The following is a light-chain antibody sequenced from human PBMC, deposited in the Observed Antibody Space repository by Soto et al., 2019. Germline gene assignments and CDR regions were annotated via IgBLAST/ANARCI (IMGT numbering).Light chain of an antibody. CDR2: GAS. CDR1: QSVSSSD. CDR3: QQYNNWPKT. V-gene: IGKV3-15*01. Sequence: EIVLTQSPGTLSLSPGDRATLSCRASQSVSSSDLAWYQQKPGQTPRLLIYGASTRATGIPARFSGSGSGTEFTLTISSLQSEDFAVYYCQQYNNWPKTFGQGTKVDIK. J-gene: IGKJ1*01.